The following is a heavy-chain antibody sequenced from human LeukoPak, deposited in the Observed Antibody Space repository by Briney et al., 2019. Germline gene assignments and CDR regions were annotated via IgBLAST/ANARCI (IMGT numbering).Heavy chain of an antibody. V-gene: IGHV3-74*01. D-gene: IGHD3-3*01. CDR1: GFTFSSYW. CDR2: INSDGSST. Sequence: QPGGSLRLSCAASGFTFSSYWMHWVRQAPGKGLVWVSRINSDGSSTSYADSVKGRFTISRDNAKNTLHLQMNSLSAEDTAVHYCASLGYDFWSGYNYGMDVWGQGTTVTVSS. CDR3: ASLGYDFWSGYNYGMDV. J-gene: IGHJ6*02.